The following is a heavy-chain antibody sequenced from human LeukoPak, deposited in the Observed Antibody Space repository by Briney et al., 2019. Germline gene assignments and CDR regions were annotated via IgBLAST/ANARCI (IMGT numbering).Heavy chain of an antibody. J-gene: IGHJ5*02. D-gene: IGHD3-3*01. Sequence: ASVKVSCKASGYTFTGYYMHWVRQAPGQGLEWMGWINPNSGGTNYAQKFQGRVTMTRDTSISTAYMELSRLRSDDTAVYYCARGRPIFGVVNNWFDPWGQGTLVTVFS. CDR2: INPNSGGT. CDR3: ARGRPIFGVVNNWFDP. CDR1: GYTFTGYY. V-gene: IGHV1-2*02.